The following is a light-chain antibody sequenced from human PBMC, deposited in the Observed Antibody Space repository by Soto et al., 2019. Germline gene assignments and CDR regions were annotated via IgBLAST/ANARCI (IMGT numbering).Light chain of an antibody. J-gene: IGKJ1*01. CDR1: QTVGNY. CDR3: QQRGNWPLPWT. CDR2: NAS. V-gene: IGKV3-11*01. Sequence: IVLTQSPAPLSLSPGERDTLSCRASQTVGNYLAWYQQKPGQVPRLLIYNASNRATGVPVRFSGSGSGTEFTLTISSLEPEDFAVYYCQQRGNWPLPWTFGQGAKVEI.